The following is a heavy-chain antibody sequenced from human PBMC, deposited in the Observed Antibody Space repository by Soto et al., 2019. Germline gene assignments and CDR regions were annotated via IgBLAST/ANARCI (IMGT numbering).Heavy chain of an antibody. CDR2: IIPIFGPA. CDR3: ARDGYSYGWRYVDY. CDR1: GATIRSYA. J-gene: IGHJ4*02. Sequence: VKVSCKASGATIRSYAISWVRRPPGQRLEWMGGIIPIFGPANYAQKFQGRVTITADESTSTAYMELSSLTSEDTAVYYCARDGYSYGWRYVDYWGRG. D-gene: IGHD5-18*01. V-gene: IGHV1-69*13.